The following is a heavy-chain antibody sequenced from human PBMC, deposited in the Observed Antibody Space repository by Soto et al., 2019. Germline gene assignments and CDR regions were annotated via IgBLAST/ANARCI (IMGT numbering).Heavy chain of an antibody. Sequence: GESLKISCKGSGYSFTSYWISWVRQMPGKGLEWMGRIDPSDSYTNYSPSFQGHVTISADKSISTAYLQWSSLKASDTAMYYCARHQEIAARPIENWFDPWGQGTLVTVSS. CDR2: IDPSDSYT. CDR3: ARHQEIAARPIENWFDP. CDR1: GYSFTSYW. J-gene: IGHJ5*02. V-gene: IGHV5-10-1*01. D-gene: IGHD6-6*01.